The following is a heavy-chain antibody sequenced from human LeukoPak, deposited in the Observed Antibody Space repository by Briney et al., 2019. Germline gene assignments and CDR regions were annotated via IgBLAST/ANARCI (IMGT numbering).Heavy chain of an antibody. V-gene: IGHV1-24*01. J-gene: IGHJ4*02. Sequence: ASVKVSCKVSGYILSALYIHWVRQAPGKGLEWMGGFDPAYGETLYAPKFQGRVTMTEDTVTDTAYMELSSLTSEDTAVSYCATGIVVVAVPYFDYWGQGALVTVSS. CDR2: FDPAYGET. CDR1: GYILSALY. CDR3: ATGIVVVAVPYFDY. D-gene: IGHD2-21*01.